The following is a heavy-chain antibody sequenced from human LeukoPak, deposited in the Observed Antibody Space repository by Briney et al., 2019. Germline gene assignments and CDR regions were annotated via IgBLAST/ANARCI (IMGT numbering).Heavy chain of an antibody. CDR1: GFTFSSYR. CDR3: ARVGVGATREFDY. CDR2: ISSSSSYI. J-gene: IGHJ4*02. Sequence: GGSLRLSCAASGFTFSSYRMNWVRQAPGKGLEWVSSISSSSSYIYYADSVKGRFTISRDNAKNSLYLQMNSLRAEDTAVYYCARVGVGATREFDYWGQGTLVTVSS. D-gene: IGHD1-26*01. V-gene: IGHV3-21*01.